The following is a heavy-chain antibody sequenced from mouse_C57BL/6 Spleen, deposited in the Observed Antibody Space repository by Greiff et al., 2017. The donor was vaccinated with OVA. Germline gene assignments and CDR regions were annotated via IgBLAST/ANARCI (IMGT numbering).Heavy chain of an antibody. D-gene: IGHD1-1*01. CDR1: GYTFTNYW. Sequence: VKLVESGAELVRPGTSVKMSCKASGYTFTNYWIGWAKQRPGHGLEWIGDIYPGGGYTNYNEKFKGKATLTADKSSSTAYMQFSSLTSEDSAIEYYARSVVEAYYAMDYWGQGTSVTVSS. J-gene: IGHJ4*01. V-gene: IGHV1-63*01. CDR2: IYPGGGYT. CDR3: ARSVVEAYYAMDY.